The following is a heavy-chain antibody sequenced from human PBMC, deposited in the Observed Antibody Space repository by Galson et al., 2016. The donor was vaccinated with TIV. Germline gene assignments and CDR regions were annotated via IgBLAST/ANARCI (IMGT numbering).Heavy chain of an antibody. CDR1: GYTFTGYF. V-gene: IGHV1-46*01. D-gene: IGHD3-3*01. Sequence: SVKVSCKASGYTFTGYFIHWVRQAPGQGLEWMGIINPSGGSTSYAQKFQGRVTMTRVTSTSTVYMELSSLRSEDTAVYYCARGYFWSGSILTYYFDYWGQGTLVTVSS. J-gene: IGHJ4*02. CDR2: INPSGGST. CDR3: ARGYFWSGSILTYYFDY.